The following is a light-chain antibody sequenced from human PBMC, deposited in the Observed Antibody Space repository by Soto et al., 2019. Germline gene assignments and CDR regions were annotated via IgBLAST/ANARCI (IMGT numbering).Light chain of an antibody. CDR1: SSDVGGYNS. J-gene: IGLJ3*02. CDR2: EVS. V-gene: IGLV2-14*01. CDR3: SSYTTTSTRV. Sequence: QSALTQPASVSGSPGQSITISCTGTSSDVGGYNSVSWYQQYPGNAPRLIIFEVSNRPSEVSNRIAGSKSGNTASLIISGLQAEDDADYYCSSYTTTSTRVFGGGTKLTVL.